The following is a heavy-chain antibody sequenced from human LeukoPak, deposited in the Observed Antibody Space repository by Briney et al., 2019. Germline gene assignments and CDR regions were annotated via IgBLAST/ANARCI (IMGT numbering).Heavy chain of an antibody. V-gene: IGHV4-59*01. CDR2: IYSGGST. CDR3: ARARNSYDSSGFYYEGDAFDI. CDR1: GGSISRYH. Sequence: SETLSLTCTVSGGSISRYHWSWIRQPPGKGLEAMGYIYSGGSTHYNPSVKSQRTISLHPSKNQFSLQPSSVPAADPAVYYCARARNSYDSSGFYYEGDAFDIWRQGTMVTVSS. D-gene: IGHD3-22*01. J-gene: IGHJ3*02.